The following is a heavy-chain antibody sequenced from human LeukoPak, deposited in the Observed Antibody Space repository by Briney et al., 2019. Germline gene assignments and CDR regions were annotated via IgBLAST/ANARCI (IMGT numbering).Heavy chain of an antibody. J-gene: IGHJ6*02. Sequence: GGSLRLSCAASGFTFRNHGMHWVRQAPGQGLEWVAVIWYDGSNQYYADSVKGRFTISRDNSRNMLYLQVSSLRAEDTAVYYGARDIASVRMDVWGQGTTVIVSS. V-gene: IGHV3-33*01. CDR3: ARDIASVRMDV. CDR1: GFTFRNHG. D-gene: IGHD2-21*01. CDR2: IWYDGSNQ.